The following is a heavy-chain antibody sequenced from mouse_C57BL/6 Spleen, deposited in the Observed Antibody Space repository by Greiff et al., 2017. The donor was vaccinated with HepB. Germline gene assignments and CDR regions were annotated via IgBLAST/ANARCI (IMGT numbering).Heavy chain of an antibody. J-gene: IGHJ3*01. Sequence: EVQLQQSGPELVKPGASVKISCKASGYTFTDYYMNWVKQSHGKSLEWIGDINPNNGGTSYNQKFKGKATLTVDKSSSTAYMELRSLTSEDSAVYYCARLDGYYSWGQGTLVTVSA. V-gene: IGHV1-26*01. CDR3: ARLDGYYS. D-gene: IGHD2-3*01. CDR1: GYTFTDYY. CDR2: INPNNGGT.